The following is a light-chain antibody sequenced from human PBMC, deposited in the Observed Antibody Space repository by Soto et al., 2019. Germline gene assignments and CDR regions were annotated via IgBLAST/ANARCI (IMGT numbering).Light chain of an antibody. CDR3: MQATQFPWP. CDR1: QSLVNSDGNTY. J-gene: IGKJ1*01. Sequence: DIVMTQTPLSSPVTLGQPASISCRSSQSLVNSDGNTYLSWLQQRPGQLPRLLIYKIPNRFSEVPDRFSGSGAGTDFTLKISRVEAEDVGVYYCMQATQFPWPFGQGTKVEIK. V-gene: IGKV2-24*01. CDR2: KIP.